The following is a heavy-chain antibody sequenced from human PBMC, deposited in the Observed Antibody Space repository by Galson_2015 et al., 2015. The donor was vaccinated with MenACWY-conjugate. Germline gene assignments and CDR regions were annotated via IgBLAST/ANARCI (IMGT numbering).Heavy chain of an antibody. CDR3: AREGNDYDFWSTYYYYFDY. V-gene: IGHV3-30-3*01. D-gene: IGHD3-3*01. CDR1: GFTFSSYV. Sequence: SLRLSCAASGFTFSSYVMHWVRQAPGKGLEWMAVISEDGNNKNYADSVKGRFTISRDNSKNTLYLQMNTLRAEDTAVYYCAREGNDYDFWSTYYYYFDYWGQGTLVTVSS. J-gene: IGHJ4*02. CDR2: ISEDGNNK.